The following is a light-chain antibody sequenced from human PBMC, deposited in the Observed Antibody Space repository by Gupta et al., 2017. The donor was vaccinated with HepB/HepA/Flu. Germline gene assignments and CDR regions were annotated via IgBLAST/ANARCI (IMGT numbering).Light chain of an antibody. J-gene: IGKJ5*01. V-gene: IGKV3-15*01. CDR3: QQYNSWPIT. CDR1: QSISAN. Sequence: EIVMTQSPATLSVSPGERATLSCRASQSISANLGWFQQKPGQAPRPLIYDASIRASGVPARFSGSGSGTEFTLTISSRQSEDFAIYYCQQYNSWPITFGQGTRLEI. CDR2: DAS.